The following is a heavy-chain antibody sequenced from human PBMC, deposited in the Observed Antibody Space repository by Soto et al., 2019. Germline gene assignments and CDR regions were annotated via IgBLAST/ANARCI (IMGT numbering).Heavy chain of an antibody. CDR2: IIPIFGTA. CDR1: GGTFSSYA. Sequence: ASVKVSCKASGGTFSSYAISWVRQAPGQGLEWMGGIIPIFGTANYAQKFQGRVTITADESTSTAYMELSSLRSEDTAVYYCAREDPYNSPYYYYGMDVWGQGTTVTVSS. J-gene: IGHJ6*02. D-gene: IGHD1-1*01. CDR3: AREDPYNSPYYYYGMDV. V-gene: IGHV1-69*13.